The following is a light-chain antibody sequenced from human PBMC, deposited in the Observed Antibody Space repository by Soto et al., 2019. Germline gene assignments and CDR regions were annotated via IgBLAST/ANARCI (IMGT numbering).Light chain of an antibody. CDR2: GAS. V-gene: IGKV3-15*01. CDR3: QQRSSWPPPT. Sequence: EVVMTQSPATLSVSPGETATLSCRASQSVNNNLAWYQKKPGQGPRLLIYGASTRATGIPARFSGSGSGTEFTLTINSLEPEDFAVYYCQQRSSWPPPTFGGGTKVEI. CDR1: QSVNNN. J-gene: IGKJ4*01.